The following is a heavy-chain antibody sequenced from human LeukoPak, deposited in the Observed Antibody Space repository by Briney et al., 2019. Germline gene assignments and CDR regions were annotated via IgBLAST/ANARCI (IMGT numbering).Heavy chain of an antibody. CDR2: IYYSGST. D-gene: IGHD2-2*01. J-gene: IGHJ5*02. CDR3: AGVGSTGGWFDP. CDR1: GGSISSGDYY. Sequence: SQTLSLTCTVSGGSISSGDYYWSWIRQPPGKGLEWIGYIYYSGSTYYNPSLKSRVTISVDTSKNQFSLKLSSVTAADTAVYYCAGVGSTGGWFDPWGQGTLVTVSS. V-gene: IGHV4-30-4*01.